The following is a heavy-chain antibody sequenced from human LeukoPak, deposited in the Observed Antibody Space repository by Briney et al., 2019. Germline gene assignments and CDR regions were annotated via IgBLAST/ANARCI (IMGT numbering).Heavy chain of an antibody. CDR1: GCTFTGYY. J-gene: IGHJ4*02. CDR3: ARDYYDSSGYYYDSSAYYYLLDY. CDR2: INPNSGGT. D-gene: IGHD3-22*01. V-gene: IGHV1-2*02. Sequence: ASVKVSCKASGCTFTGYYMHWVRQAPGQGLEWMGWINPNSGGTNYAQRFQGRVTMARDTPISTAYMELSRLRSDDTAVYYCARDYYDSSGYYYDSSAYYYLLDYWGQGTLVTVSS.